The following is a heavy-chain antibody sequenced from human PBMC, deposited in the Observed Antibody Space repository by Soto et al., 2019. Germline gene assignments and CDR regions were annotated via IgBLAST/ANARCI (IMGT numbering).Heavy chain of an antibody. CDR3: AREGDRHYDSGGYFVGWFDP. CDR2: IFYTGST. J-gene: IGHJ5*02. V-gene: IGHV4-31*03. D-gene: IGHD3-22*01. Sequence: QVQLQESGPGLVKPSQTLSLTCTVSGASIPSDGYYWSWIRQHSGKGLEWIGYIFYTGSTYFNPSLKSRLTKAVDTSKNHFSMRLSSLNAEDTAMYYCAREGDRHYDSGGYFVGWFDPWGQGILVTVSS. CDR1: GASIPSDGYY.